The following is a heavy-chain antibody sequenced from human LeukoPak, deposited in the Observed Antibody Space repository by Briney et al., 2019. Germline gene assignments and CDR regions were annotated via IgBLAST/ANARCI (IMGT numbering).Heavy chain of an antibody. D-gene: IGHD4-17*01. Sequence: PGGSLRLSCAASGFTFSSYWMHWVRQGPGKGLVWVSRINSDGSSTTYADSVKGRFTISRDNAKNSLYLQVNSLRAEDTAVYYCARGRDGNYAPLDYWGQGTLVTVSS. J-gene: IGHJ4*02. CDR3: ARGRDGNYAPLDY. V-gene: IGHV3-74*01. CDR1: GFTFSSYW. CDR2: INSDGSST.